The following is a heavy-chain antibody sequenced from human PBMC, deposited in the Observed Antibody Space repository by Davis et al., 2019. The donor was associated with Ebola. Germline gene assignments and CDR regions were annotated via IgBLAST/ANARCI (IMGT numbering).Heavy chain of an antibody. CDR2: ISYDGSNK. J-gene: IGHJ6*04. V-gene: IGHV3-30*04. CDR1: GFTFSSYA. Sequence: GESLKISCAASGFTFSSYAMHWVRQAPGKGLEWVAVISYDGSNKYYADSVKDRFTLSRDNSKNTLYLQMNSLRAEDTAVYYCAKMSVLFMDVWGKGTTVTVSS. CDR3: AKMSVLFMDV.